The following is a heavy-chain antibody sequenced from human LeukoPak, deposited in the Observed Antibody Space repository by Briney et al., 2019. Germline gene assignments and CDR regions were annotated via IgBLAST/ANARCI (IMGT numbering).Heavy chain of an antibody. CDR2: IKSKTDGETT. D-gene: IGHD3-10*01. CDR3: TTLFPAYYPYYFDY. J-gene: IGHJ4*02. V-gene: IGHV3-15*05. CDR1: GFTFSNAW. Sequence: GGSLRLSCAASGFTFSNAWIDWVRQAPGKGLEWVGRIKSKTDGETTDYAAPVQDRFTISRDDSKNTLYLQMDSLKTEDTAVYYCTTLFPAYYPYYFDYWGQGTLVTVSS.